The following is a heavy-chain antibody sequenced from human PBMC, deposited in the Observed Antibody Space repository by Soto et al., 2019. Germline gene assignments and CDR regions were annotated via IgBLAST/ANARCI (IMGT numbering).Heavy chain of an antibody. CDR1: GFIFSNYA. V-gene: IGHV3-30-3*01. Sequence: QVQLVESGGGVVQPGRSLRLSCAASGFIFSNYAMHWVRQAPGKGLEWVAVISYDGSSKYYADSVKGRFTISRDNSKNTLYLQVNSLRAEDTAVYFCVRDRVVAGIGEVDYWGQGTLVTVSS. CDR3: VRDRVVAGIGEVDY. CDR2: ISYDGSSK. J-gene: IGHJ4*02. D-gene: IGHD6-19*01.